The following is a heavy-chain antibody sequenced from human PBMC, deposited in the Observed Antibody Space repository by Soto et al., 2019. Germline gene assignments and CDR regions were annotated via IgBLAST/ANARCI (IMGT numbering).Heavy chain of an antibody. CDR2: IYYSGRT. CDR1: GGSISSGDYY. V-gene: IGHV4-30-4*01. Sequence: PSETLSLTCTVSGGSISSGDYYWSWIRQPPGKGLEWIGYIYYSGRTYYNPSLKSRVTISVDTSKNQFSLKLSSVTAADTAVYYCARALVVAATEGWGGSDWFDPWGQGTLVTVSS. CDR3: ARALVVAATEGWGGSDWFDP. J-gene: IGHJ5*02. D-gene: IGHD2-15*01.